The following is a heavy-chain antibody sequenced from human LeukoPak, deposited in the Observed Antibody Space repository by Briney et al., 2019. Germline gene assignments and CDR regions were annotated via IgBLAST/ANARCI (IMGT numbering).Heavy chain of an antibody. V-gene: IGHV1-69*06. CDR1: GDTRTTYA. CDR3: ARGPGGRRDYCED. D-gene: IGHD2/OR15-2a*01. CDR2: IIPIFGTV. J-gene: IGHJ4*02. Sequence: SVKVSCKGSGDTRTTYAINWVRQAPGQGLVWMGRIIPIFGTVNLAQKFQGRVTITADRATSTGYMELRSLRSDDTGIYYCARGPGGRRDYCEDWDQGTLITVSS.